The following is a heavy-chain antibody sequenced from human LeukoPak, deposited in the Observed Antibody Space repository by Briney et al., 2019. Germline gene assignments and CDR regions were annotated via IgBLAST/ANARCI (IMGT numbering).Heavy chain of an antibody. CDR2: IYYSGST. CDR1: GGSISSSSYY. Sequence: PSETLSLTCTVSGGSISSSSYYWGWIRQPPGKGLEWIGNIYYSGSTYYNPSLKSRVTISVDTSKNQFSLQLSSVTAADTAVYYCASTVGADMFDYWGQGTLVTVSS. V-gene: IGHV4-39*01. D-gene: IGHD1-26*01. CDR3: ASTVGADMFDY. J-gene: IGHJ4*02.